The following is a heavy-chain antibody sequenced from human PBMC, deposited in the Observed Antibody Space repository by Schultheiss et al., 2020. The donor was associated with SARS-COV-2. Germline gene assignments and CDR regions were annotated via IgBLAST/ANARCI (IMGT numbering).Heavy chain of an antibody. V-gene: IGHV4-59*12. J-gene: IGHJ4*02. Sequence: GSLRLSCTVSGGSISSYYWSWIRQPPGKGLEWIGYIYYSGSTNYNPSLKSRVTISVDTSKNQFSLQLNSVTPEDTAVYYCASRGKWGSFDYWGQGTLVTVSS. CDR2: IYYSGST. CDR1: GGSISSYY. CDR3: ASRGKWGSFDY. D-gene: IGHD3-16*01.